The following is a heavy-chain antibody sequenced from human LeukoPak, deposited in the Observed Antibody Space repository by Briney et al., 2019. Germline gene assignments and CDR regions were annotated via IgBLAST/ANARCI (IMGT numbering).Heavy chain of an antibody. Sequence: SGTLSLTCTVSGYSISSGYYWGWIRPPPGKGLEWIGSIYHSGSTYYNPSLKSRVTISVDTSKNQFSLKLSSVTAADTAVYYCARAGVHSNSGLFLYGMDVWGQGTTVTVSS. D-gene: IGHD6-13*01. V-gene: IGHV4-38-2*02. J-gene: IGHJ6*02. CDR1: GYSISSGYY. CDR3: ARAGVHSNSGLFLYGMDV. CDR2: IYHSGST.